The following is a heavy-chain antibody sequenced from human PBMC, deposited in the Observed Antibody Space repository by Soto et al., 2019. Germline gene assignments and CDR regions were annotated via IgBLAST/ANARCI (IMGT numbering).Heavy chain of an antibody. CDR3: VRDGTKTLRDWFDP. CDR2: IYSSGTT. CDR1: GGSVSSDTHY. J-gene: IGHJ5*02. Sequence: PSETLSLTCTASGGSVSSDTHYWSWIRQPPGKRLEWIGFIYSSGTTNYNPSLKSRVTMSVDTSKKQFSLKSSSVTAADTAVYYCVRDGTKTLRDWFDPWGQGISVTVSS. V-gene: IGHV4-61*01. D-gene: IGHD1-1*01.